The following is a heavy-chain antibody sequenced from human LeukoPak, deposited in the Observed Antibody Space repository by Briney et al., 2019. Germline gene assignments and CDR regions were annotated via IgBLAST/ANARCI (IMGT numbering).Heavy chain of an antibody. CDR1: GFTLSRYS. J-gene: IGHJ4*02. Sequence: QPGGSLRLSCAASGFTLSRYSMNWVRQAPGKGLEWVSYISSSSSTIYYADSVKGRFTISRDNAKNSLYLQMNSLRAEDTAVYYCARSEGTVLRYFDWSRWLGILFDYWGQGTLVTVSS. D-gene: IGHD3-9*01. V-gene: IGHV3-48*01. CDR2: ISSSSSTI. CDR3: ARSEGTVLRYFDWSRWLGILFDY.